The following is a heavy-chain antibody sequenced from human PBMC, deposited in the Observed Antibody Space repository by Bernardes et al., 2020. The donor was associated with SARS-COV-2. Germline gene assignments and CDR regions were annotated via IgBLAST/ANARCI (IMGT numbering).Heavy chain of an antibody. CDR3: AASHPYCTNGVCYYYGMDV. Sequence: ASVKVSCKVSGYTLPELSMHWVRQAPGKGLEWMGGFDPEDGETIYAQKFQGRVTMTEDTSTDTAYMELSSLRSEDTAVYYCAASHPYCTNGVCYYYGMDVWGQENSVSVSS. CDR2: FDPEDGET. CDR1: GYTLPELS. J-gene: IGHJ6*02. D-gene: IGHD2-8*01. V-gene: IGHV1-24*01.